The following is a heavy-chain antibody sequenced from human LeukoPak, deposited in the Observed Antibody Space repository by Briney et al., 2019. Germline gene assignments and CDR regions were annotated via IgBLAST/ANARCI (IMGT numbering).Heavy chain of an antibody. D-gene: IGHD1-26*01. V-gene: IGHV4-59*08. Sequence: SETLSLTCTVSGGSIHSYFWSWFRQPPGQGLEWIGYIYSSGLTDYNPSLKSRVAMSVDTSKNQFSLKLTSVTAEDTAVYYCARHRGGRYSESYSDHWGQGTLVTVSS. CDR1: GGSIHSYF. J-gene: IGHJ4*02. CDR3: ARHRGGRYSESYSDH. CDR2: IYSSGLT.